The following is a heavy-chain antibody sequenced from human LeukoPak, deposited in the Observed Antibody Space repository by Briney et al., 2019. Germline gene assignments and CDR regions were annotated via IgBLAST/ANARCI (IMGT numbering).Heavy chain of an antibody. J-gene: IGHJ6*03. CDR3: ARLATYYDILTGYYRGYYYYYMDV. Sequence: SETLSLTCNVSGGPINSNIYYWAWIRQSPGRGLEWLGSVYSSGSVYYNPSLKSRVTILVDTSKNQFSLKLSSVTAADTAAYYCARLATYYDILTGYYRGYYYYYMDVWGKGTTVTISS. V-gene: IGHV4-39*01. CDR2: VYSSGSV. D-gene: IGHD3-9*01. CDR1: GGPINSNIYY.